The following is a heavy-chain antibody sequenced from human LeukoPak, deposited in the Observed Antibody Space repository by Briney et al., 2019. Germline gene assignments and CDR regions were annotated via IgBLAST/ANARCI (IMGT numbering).Heavy chain of an antibody. CDR1: GYTFTSYA. Sequence: ASVKVSCKASGYTFTSYAMNWVRQAPGQGLEWMGWINTNTGNPTYAQGFTGRFVFSLDTSVSTAYLQISSLKAEDTAVYYCARPDQALEWLYTFYMAVWGKGTTVTVSS. D-gene: IGHD3-3*01. CDR3: ARPDQALEWLYTFYMAV. J-gene: IGHJ6*03. V-gene: IGHV7-4-1*02. CDR2: INTNTGNP.